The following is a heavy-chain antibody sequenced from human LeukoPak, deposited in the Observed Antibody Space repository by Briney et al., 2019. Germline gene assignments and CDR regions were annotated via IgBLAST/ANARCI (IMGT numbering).Heavy chain of an antibody. Sequence: GGSLRLSCAASGFTFSAYGIHLVRQAAGKGLEWVAIIWYDGSNKYYADSVRGRFTISRDNSKNTLFLEMNSLRAEDSAVYYCARAIYNSDRTDFDYWGQGTLVTVSS. D-gene: IGHD2/OR15-2a*01. J-gene: IGHJ4*02. CDR3: ARAIYNSDRTDFDY. CDR2: IWYDGSNK. CDR1: GFTFSAYG. V-gene: IGHV3-33*01.